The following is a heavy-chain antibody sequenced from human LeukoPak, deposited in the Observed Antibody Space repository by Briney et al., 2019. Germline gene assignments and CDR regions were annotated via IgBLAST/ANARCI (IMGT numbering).Heavy chain of an antibody. CDR3: AKTQYCTDCLAEFDY. D-gene: IGHD2-8*02. Sequence: GGSLRLSCAASGFTFRSYAMSWVRQAPGKGLEWVSAIGGSGGNTYYADSVKGRFTISRDNSKSTLYLQMNSLRAEDTALYYCAKTQYCTDCLAEFDYWGQGTLVTVSS. CDR2: IGGSGGNT. J-gene: IGHJ4*02. CDR1: GFTFRSYA. V-gene: IGHV3-23*01.